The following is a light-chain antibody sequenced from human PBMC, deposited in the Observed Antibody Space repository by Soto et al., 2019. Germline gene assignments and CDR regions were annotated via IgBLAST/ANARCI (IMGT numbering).Light chain of an antibody. CDR1: SSDVGGYNY. Sequence: QSALTQPPSASGSPGQSVTISCTGTSSDVGGYNYVSWYQQHPGKAPKLIIYEVTKRPSGVPDRFSGSKSGNTASLTISGLQAEDEADYFCCSYRSSSTLVFGGGTKLTVL. J-gene: IGLJ2*01. CDR2: EVT. CDR3: CSYRSSSTLV. V-gene: IGLV2-8*01.